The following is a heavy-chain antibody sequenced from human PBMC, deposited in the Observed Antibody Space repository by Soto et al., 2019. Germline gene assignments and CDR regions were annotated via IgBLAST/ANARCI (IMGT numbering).Heavy chain of an antibody. CDR1: GLTFSSYS. CDR2: ISSSSSYI. D-gene: IGHD6-13*01. V-gene: IGHV3-21*06. J-gene: IGHJ4*02. CDR3: PRGPVERPLYYSSSWSPFVF. Sequence: PGGALRLSCAASGLTFSSYSMNWVRQAPGKGLEWVSSISSSSSYIYYGDSVKGRSTVSRDNAKNSLYLQTNSLRAEDTAVYYCPRGPVERPLYYSSSWSPFVFWGQGTLVTVSS.